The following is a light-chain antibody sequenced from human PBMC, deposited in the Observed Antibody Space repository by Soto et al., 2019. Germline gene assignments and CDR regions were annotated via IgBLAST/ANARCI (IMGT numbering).Light chain of an antibody. V-gene: IGLV2-11*01. J-gene: IGLJ2*01. CDR3: CSYAGSYSHVV. Sequence: QSALTQPRSLSGSPGQSVTISCTGTSSDVGGYNYVSWYQQHPGKAPKFMIYDVTKRPSGVPDRFSGSKSGNTASLTISGLQAEDEADYYCCSYAGSYSHVVFGGGTKLTVL. CDR2: DVT. CDR1: SSDVGGYNY.